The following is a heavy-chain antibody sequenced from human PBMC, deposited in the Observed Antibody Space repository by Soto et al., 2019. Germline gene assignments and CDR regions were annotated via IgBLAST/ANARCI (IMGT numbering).Heavy chain of an antibody. Sequence: ASVKVSCKASGYTFTSYAMHWVRQAPGQRLEWMGWINAGNGNTKYSQKFQGRVTITRDTSASTAYMELRSLRSDDTAVYYCASSYCGGDCSVLYYYYGMDVWGQGTTVTVSS. CDR3: ASSYCGGDCSVLYYYYGMDV. CDR2: INAGNGNT. D-gene: IGHD2-21*02. CDR1: GYTFTSYA. V-gene: IGHV1-3*01. J-gene: IGHJ6*02.